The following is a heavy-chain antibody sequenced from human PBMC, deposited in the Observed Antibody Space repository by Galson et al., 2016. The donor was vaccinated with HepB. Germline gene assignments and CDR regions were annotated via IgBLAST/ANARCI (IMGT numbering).Heavy chain of an antibody. V-gene: IGHV4-59*01. CDR1: DDSISSYY. J-gene: IGHJ6*02. D-gene: IGHD3-10*01. Sequence: ETLSLTCTVSDDSISSYYWSWIRQPPGKGLEWIGYIYYSGSTNYNPSLKSRGTISVDTSKNQFSMQLSSVTAADTAVYYCARGKQKGFYTMVRVVIWSYSLDVWGQGTTVTVSS. CDR2: IYYSGST. CDR3: ARGKQKGFYTMVRVVIWSYSLDV.